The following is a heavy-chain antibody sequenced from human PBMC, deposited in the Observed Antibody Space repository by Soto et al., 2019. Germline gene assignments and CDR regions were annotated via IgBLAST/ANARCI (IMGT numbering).Heavy chain of an antibody. Sequence: QVQLQESGPGLVKPSETLSLTCTVSGGSISSYYWSWIRQPPGKGLEWIGYIYYSGSTNYNPSLKRRVTISVDTSKNQFALKLSSVTDADTAVYYCARRWGRTFDYWGQGTLVTVSS. CDR3: ARRWGRTFDY. J-gene: IGHJ4*02. D-gene: IGHD3-16*01. CDR1: GGSISSYY. V-gene: IGHV4-59*08. CDR2: IYYSGST.